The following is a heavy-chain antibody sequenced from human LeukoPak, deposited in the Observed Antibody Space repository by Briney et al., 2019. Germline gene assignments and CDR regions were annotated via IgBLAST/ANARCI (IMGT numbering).Heavy chain of an antibody. D-gene: IGHD7-27*01. CDR3: ARRVTGDLRRFDY. J-gene: IGHJ4*02. CDR2: INYSGST. V-gene: IGHV4-39*01. CDR1: GGSISSSGYS. Sequence: SETLSLTCTVSGGSISSSGYSWGWIRQPPGKGLDWIGNINYSGSTYYNPSLKSRVTIFVDTSKNQFSLKVTSVTAADTAVYFCARRVTGDLRRFDYWGQGTLVTVSS.